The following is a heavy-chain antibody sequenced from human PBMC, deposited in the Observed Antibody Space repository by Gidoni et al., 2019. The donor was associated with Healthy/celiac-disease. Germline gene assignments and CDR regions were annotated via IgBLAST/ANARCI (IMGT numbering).Heavy chain of an antibody. D-gene: IGHD2-2*01. Sequence: EVQLVESGGGLVQPGGSLRLSCAASGFTFSSYSMTWVRQAPGKGLGCVSYIRSSNSTIYYADSVKGRFTISRDNAKNSPYLQMNSLRAEDTAVYYCARDRSYIVVVPAAILEEEYYFDYWGQGTLVTVSS. J-gene: IGHJ4*02. CDR3: ARDRSYIVVVPAAILEEEYYFDY. V-gene: IGHV3-48*01. CDR1: GFTFSSYS. CDR2: IRSSNSTI.